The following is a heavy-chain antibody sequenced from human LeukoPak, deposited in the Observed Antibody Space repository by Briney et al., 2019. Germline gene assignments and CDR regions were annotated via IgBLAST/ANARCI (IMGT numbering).Heavy chain of an antibody. Sequence: SETLSLTCTVSGGSISSYYWSWIRQPPGKGLEWLGYIYYSGSTNYNPSLKSRVTISVDTSKNQFSLKLSSVTAADTAVYYCARDSGYSNGWYDGLFDYWGQGTLVTVSS. CDR2: IYYSGST. J-gene: IGHJ4*02. CDR1: GGSISSYY. D-gene: IGHD6-19*01. CDR3: ARDSGYSNGWYDGLFDY. V-gene: IGHV4-59*01.